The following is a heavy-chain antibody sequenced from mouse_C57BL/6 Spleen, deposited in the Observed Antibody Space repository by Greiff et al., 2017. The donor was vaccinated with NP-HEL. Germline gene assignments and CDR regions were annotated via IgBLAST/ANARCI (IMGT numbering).Heavy chain of an antibody. D-gene: IGHD1-1*01. CDR1: GYTFTSYW. J-gene: IGHJ1*03. CDR3: ARSHTPSDGSGYWDFDV. V-gene: IGHV1-69*01. Sequence: QVQLQQPGAELVMPGASVKLSCKASGYTFTSYWMHWVKQRPGQGLEWIGEIDPSDSYTNYNQKFKGKSTLTVDKSSSTAYMQLSSLTSEDSAVYYCARSHTPSDGSGYWDFDVWGKGTTVTVAS. CDR2: IDPSDSYT.